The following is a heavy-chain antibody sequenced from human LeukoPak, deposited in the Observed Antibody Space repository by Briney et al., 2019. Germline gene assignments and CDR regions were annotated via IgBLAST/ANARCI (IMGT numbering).Heavy chain of an antibody. D-gene: IGHD5-18*01. V-gene: IGHV4-59*11. CDR1: GGSISSHY. CDR2: LFDSVNT. Sequence: PSETLSLTCTVSGGSISSHYWSWIRQPPGKGLEWIAYLFDSVNTKANPSLQSRLTLSADTFTNQFSLRLSSVTAADTAVYYCATIKRGSIFGYFVFWGQGIKVSVCS. CDR3: ATIKRGSIFGYFVF. J-gene: IGHJ4*02.